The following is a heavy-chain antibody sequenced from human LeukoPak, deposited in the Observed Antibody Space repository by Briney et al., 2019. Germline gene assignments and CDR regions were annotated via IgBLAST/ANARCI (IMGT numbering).Heavy chain of an antibody. CDR1: GFTFSSYP. V-gene: IGHV3-23*01. Sequence: GGSLRLSCAASGFTFSSYPMSWVRQAPGRGLEWVSVISANSGATYYADSVKGRFTISRDNAKNSLFLQMNSLRADDTALYYCVKDISYNVLIPYFDYWGQGSLVTVSS. CDR2: ISANSGAT. CDR3: VKDISYNVLIPYFDY. J-gene: IGHJ4*02. D-gene: IGHD5/OR15-5a*01.